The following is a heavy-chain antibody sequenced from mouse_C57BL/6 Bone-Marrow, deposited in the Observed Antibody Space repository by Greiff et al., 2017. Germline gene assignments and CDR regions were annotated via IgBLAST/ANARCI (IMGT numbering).Heavy chain of an antibody. Sequence: VQLQQSGPELVKPGASVKIPCKASGYTFTDYNMDWVKQSHGKSLEWIGDINPNNGGTIYNQKFKGKATLTVDKSSSPAYMELRSLTSEDTAVYYCARRDTTVEAWFAYWGQGTLVTVSA. CDR2: INPNNGGT. D-gene: IGHD1-1*01. V-gene: IGHV1-18*01. CDR1: GYTFTDYN. CDR3: ARRDTTVEAWFAY. J-gene: IGHJ3*01.